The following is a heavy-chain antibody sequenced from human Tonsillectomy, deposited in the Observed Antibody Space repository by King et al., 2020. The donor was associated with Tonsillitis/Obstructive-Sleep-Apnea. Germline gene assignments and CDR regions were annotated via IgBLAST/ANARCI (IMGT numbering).Heavy chain of an antibody. CDR1: GFTFNSYW. CDR3: AIGDISARSFHYYGLDV. CDR2: INQDGSKK. J-gene: IGHJ6*02. V-gene: IGHV3-7*03. Sequence: VQLVESGGGLVQPGGSLRLSCAASGFTFNSYWMSWARQAPGKGLEWVANINQDGSKKYYVDSVKGRFTISRDNAKNSLYLQMNSLRAEDTAVYYCAIGDISARSFHYYGLDVWGQGTTVTVTS. D-gene: IGHD5-12*01.